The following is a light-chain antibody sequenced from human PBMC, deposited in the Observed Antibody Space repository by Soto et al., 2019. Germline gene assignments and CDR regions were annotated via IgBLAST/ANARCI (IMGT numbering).Light chain of an antibody. J-gene: IGKJ4*01. V-gene: IGKV2-28*01. Sequence: EIVLRQSPLSLPVTLGEPASISSRSSQNLLHSNGYNYLNWYLQKPGQSPQLLIYLGSNRASGVPDRFSGSGSGTDFTLTINRVEAEDVGLYFCAQGLATPFTFGGGTKVEIK. CDR1: QNLLHSNGYNY. CDR3: AQGLATPFT. CDR2: LGS.